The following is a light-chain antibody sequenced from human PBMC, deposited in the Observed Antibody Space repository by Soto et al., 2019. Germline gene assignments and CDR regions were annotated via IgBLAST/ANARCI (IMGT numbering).Light chain of an antibody. CDR3: MQALQTPAT. CDR2: LGS. J-gene: IGKJ1*01. V-gene: IGKV2-28*01. Sequence: DIVMTQSPLSLPVTPGEPVSISCRSSQSLLHSNGYNYLDWYLQKPGQSPQLLIYLGSNRASGVPDRFSGSGSGTDFTLKISRVEAEDVGVYYCMQALQTPATFGQGTKV. CDR1: QSLLHSNGYNY.